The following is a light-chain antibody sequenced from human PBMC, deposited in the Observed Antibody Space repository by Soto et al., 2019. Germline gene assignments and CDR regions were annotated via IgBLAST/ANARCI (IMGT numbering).Light chain of an antibody. CDR3: SSYAGSNNFVV. CDR1: SGDVGGYNY. Sequence: QSALTQPPSASGSPGQSVTISCTGTSGDVGGYNYVSWYQQHSGKAPNLMIYEVSKRPSGVPDRFSGSKSGNTASLTVSGLQAEDEADYYCSSYAGSNNFVVFGGGTKLTVL. CDR2: EVS. V-gene: IGLV2-8*01. J-gene: IGLJ2*01.